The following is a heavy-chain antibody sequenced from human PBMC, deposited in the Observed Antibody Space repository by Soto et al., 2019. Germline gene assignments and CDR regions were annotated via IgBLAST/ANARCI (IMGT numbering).Heavy chain of an antibody. CDR3: ARGEPNYYDSSGLEVDI. CDR2: IYYSGST. V-gene: IGHV4-30-4*01. Sequence: PSETLSLTCTVSGGSISSGDYYWSWIRQPPGKGLEWIGYIYYSGSTYYNPSLKSRVTISVDTSKNQFSLKLSSVTAADTAVYYCARGEPNYYDSSGLEVDIWGQGTMVTVS. D-gene: IGHD3-22*01. J-gene: IGHJ3*02. CDR1: GGSISSGDYY.